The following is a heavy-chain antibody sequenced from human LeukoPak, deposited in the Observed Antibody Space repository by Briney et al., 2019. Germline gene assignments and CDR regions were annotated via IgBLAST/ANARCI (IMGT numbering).Heavy chain of an antibody. Sequence: SGTLSLTCTISGASISTGGFYWTWIRQPPGAGLEWIGYIYYTGSVDYNASLKSRLTISLDTSKNRFSLKLNSVTAADTAVYYCARDHSYYFGSQTSTLDVWGQGSAVTVSS. CDR2: IYYTGSV. J-gene: IGHJ6*02. V-gene: IGHV4-31*03. CDR3: ARDHSYYFGSQTSTLDV. D-gene: IGHD3-10*01. CDR1: GASISTGGFY.